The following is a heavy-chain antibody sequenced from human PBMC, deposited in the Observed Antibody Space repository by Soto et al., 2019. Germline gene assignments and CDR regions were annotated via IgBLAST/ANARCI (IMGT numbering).Heavy chain of an antibody. D-gene: IGHD6-6*01. J-gene: IGHJ4*02. CDR3: GRHHSSSSLDY. V-gene: IGHV3-7*01. CDR1: GFTFSKYW. CDR2: IKQDGSEK. Sequence: EVQLVKSGGGLVQPGGSLRLSCAASGFTFSKYWMSWVRQAPGKGLEWVANIKQDGSEKYYVDSVKGRFTISRDNAKNSLYLQMNSLRAEDTAVYYCGRHHSSSSLDYWGQGTLVTVSS.